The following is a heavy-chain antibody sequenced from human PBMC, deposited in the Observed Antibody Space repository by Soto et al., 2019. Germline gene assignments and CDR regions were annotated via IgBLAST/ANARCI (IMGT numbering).Heavy chain of an antibody. CDR3: AKGRGGSGSLTPRVDF. Sequence: EVQLLESGGGLVQPGGSLRLSCAASGFTFNNYAMTWVRQAPGKGLEWVSSISGGGDTTSYADAVKGRFTVSRDGSKTTLYLQMSSPRDEDTALYYCAKGRGGSGSLTPRVDFWGQGTLVTVSS. J-gene: IGHJ4*02. V-gene: IGHV3-23*01. D-gene: IGHD3-10*01. CDR1: GFTFNNYA. CDR2: ISGGGDTT.